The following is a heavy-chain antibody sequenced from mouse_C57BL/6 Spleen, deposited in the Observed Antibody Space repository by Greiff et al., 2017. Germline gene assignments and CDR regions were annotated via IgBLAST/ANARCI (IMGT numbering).Heavy chain of an antibody. CDR3: ALYGYSWFAY. V-gene: IGHV6-3*01. CDR2: IRLKSDNYAT. J-gene: IGHJ3*01. CDR1: GFTFSNSW. Sequence: EVKVEESGGGLVQPGGSMKLSCVASGFTFSNSWMNWVRQSPEKGLEWVAQIRLKSDNYATHYAESVKGRFTISRDDSKSSVYLQMNNLRAEDTGIYYCALYGYSWFAYWGQGTLVTVSA. D-gene: IGHD2-2*01.